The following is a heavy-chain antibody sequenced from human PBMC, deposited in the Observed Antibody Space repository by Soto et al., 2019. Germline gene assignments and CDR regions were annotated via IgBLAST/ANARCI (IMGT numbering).Heavy chain of an antibody. V-gene: IGHV1-18*04. D-gene: IGHD3-22*01. CDR3: ARDSPAPRGYYDSSGYSPIDY. CDR1: GYTFTSYG. CDR2: ISAYNGNT. J-gene: IGHJ4*02. Sequence: ASVKVSCKASGYTFTSYGISWVRQAPGQGREWMGWISAYNGNTNYAQKLQGRVTMTTDTSTSTAYMELRSLRSDDTAVYYCARDSPAPRGYYDSSGYSPIDYWGQGXLVTVSS.